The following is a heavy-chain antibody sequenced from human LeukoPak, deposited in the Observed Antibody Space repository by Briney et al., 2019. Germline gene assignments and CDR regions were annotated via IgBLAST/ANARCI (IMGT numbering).Heavy chain of an antibody. CDR1: GYSFTTYW. D-gene: IGHD6-19*01. CDR3: ARQRSIYSSGWIYIDY. Sequence: GESLKISCKGSGYSFTTYWIGWLPQIPGKGLDWLGIIYPGDSDTRYSPSFQGQVTISADKSISTAYLQWNSLKASDTAMYYCARQRSIYSSGWIYIDYWGQGTLVTVSS. CDR2: IYPGDSDT. J-gene: IGHJ4*02. V-gene: IGHV5-51*01.